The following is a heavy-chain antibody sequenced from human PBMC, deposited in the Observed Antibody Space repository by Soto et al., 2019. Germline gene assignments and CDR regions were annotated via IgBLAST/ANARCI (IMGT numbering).Heavy chain of an antibody. CDR1: GFTFSTYW. D-gene: IGHD6-19*01. V-gene: IGHV3-74*01. CDR3: ARDSYTSGRYYFDY. Sequence: PGGSLRLSCAASGFTFSTYWMHWVRQAPGKGLVWVSRINSGGSSTSYADSVKGRFTISRDNAKNTLYLQMNSLRAEDTAVYYCARDSYTSGRYYFDYWGQGALVTVSS. CDR2: INSGGSST. J-gene: IGHJ4*02.